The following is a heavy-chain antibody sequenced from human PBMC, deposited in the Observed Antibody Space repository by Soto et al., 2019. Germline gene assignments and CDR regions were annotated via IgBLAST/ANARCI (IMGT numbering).Heavy chain of an antibody. CDR2: INHSGST. Sequence: KGLEWIGEINHSGSTNYNPSLKSRVTISVDTSKNQFSLKVTSVTAADTAVYYCAXXXXXXXXXXXXLDYWGQGAPVTVSS. V-gene: IGHV4-34*01. J-gene: IGHJ4*02. CDR3: AXXXXXXXXXXXXLDY.